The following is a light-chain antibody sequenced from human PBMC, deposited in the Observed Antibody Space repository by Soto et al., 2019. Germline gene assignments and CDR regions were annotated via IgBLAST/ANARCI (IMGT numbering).Light chain of an antibody. CDR2: LNSDGSH. CDR3: QTWGTGIQVV. Sequence: QPVLTQSHSASASLGASVKLTCTLSSGHSSYAIAWHQQQPEKGPRYLMKLNSDGSHSKGDGIPDRFSGSSSGAERYLTISSLQSEDEADYYCQTWGTGIQVVFGGGTKLTV. V-gene: IGLV4-69*01. CDR1: SGHSSYA. J-gene: IGLJ2*01.